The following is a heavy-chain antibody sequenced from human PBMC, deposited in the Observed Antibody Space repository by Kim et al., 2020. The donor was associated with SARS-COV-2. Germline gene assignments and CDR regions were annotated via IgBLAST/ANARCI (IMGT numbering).Heavy chain of an antibody. CDR1: GFTFSSYW. V-gene: IGHV3-7*01. D-gene: IGHD3-16*02. CDR2: IKQDGSEK. CDR3: ARYAPITFGGVIVPRENYFDY. Sequence: GGSLRLSCAASGFTFSSYWMSWVRQAPGKGLEWVANIKQDGSEKYYVDSVKGRFTISRDNAKNSLYLQMNSLRAEDTAVYYCARYAPITFGGVIVPRENYFDYWGQGTLVTVSS. J-gene: IGHJ4*02.